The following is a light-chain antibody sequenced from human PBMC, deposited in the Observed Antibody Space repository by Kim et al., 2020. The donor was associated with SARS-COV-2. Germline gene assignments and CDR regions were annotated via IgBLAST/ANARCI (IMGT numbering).Light chain of an antibody. J-gene: IGLJ1*01. Sequence: GQSVTITCTGTGSDVGGYNYVSWYQQDPGKAPKLRIYDVSKRPSGVPDRFSGSKSGNTASLTISGRQAEDEADYYCCSYAGSYTYVFGTGTKVTVL. CDR1: GSDVGGYNY. V-gene: IGLV2-11*01. CDR2: DVS. CDR3: CSYAGSYTYV.